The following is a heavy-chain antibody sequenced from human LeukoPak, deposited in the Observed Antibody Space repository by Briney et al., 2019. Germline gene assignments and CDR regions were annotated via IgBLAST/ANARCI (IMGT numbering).Heavy chain of an antibody. CDR3: AKFATVTVPNWLDF. V-gene: IGHV4-59*01. D-gene: IGHD4-17*01. Sequence: PSETLSLTCSVSGGSISGYFWSWIRQPPGEGLQFIGYIFYTGTASYNPSLNSRVTMSVDTSKNQFSLKVSSVTAVDAAVYYCAKFATVTVPNWLDFWGQGILVTDSS. CDR2: IFYTGTA. J-gene: IGHJ5*01. CDR1: GGSISGYF.